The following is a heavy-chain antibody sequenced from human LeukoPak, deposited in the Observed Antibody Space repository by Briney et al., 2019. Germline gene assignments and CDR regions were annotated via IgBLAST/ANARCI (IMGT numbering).Heavy chain of an antibody. CDR3: ASFRFLEWLLIDY. J-gene: IGHJ4*02. Sequence: GGSLRLSCAASGFTFSSYWMSWVRQAPGKGLEWVANIKQDGSEKYYVDPVKGRFTISRDNAKNSLYLQMNSLRAEDTAVYYCASFRFLEWLLIDYWGQGTLVTVSS. V-gene: IGHV3-7*01. CDR2: IKQDGSEK. D-gene: IGHD3-3*01. CDR1: GFTFSSYW.